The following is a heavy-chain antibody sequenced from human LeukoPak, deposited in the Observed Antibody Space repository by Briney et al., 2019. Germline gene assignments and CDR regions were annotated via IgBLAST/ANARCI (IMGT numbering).Heavy chain of an antibody. CDR1: GGTFSSYA. Sequence: ASVKVSCKASGGTFSSYAISWVRQAPGQGLEWMGGIIPIFGTANYAQKFQGRVTITADKSTSTAYMELSSLRSEDTAVYYCAREVAAAALPYDAFDIWGQGTMVTVSS. J-gene: IGHJ3*02. D-gene: IGHD6-13*01. CDR2: IIPIFGTA. CDR3: AREVAAAALPYDAFDI. V-gene: IGHV1-69*06.